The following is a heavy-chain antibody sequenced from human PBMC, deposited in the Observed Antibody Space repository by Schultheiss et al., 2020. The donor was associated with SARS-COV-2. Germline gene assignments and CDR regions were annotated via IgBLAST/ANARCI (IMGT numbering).Heavy chain of an antibody. Sequence: SETLSLTCTVSGGSISSYYWSWIRQPAGKGLEWIGRIYTSGSTNYNPSLKSRVTISVDTSKNQFSLKLSSVTAADTAVYYCAREGGNDYYDSSGYLQDWFDPWGQGTLVTVSS. CDR2: IYTSGST. CDR3: AREGGNDYYDSSGYLQDWFDP. J-gene: IGHJ5*02. CDR1: GGSISSYY. D-gene: IGHD3-22*01. V-gene: IGHV4-4*07.